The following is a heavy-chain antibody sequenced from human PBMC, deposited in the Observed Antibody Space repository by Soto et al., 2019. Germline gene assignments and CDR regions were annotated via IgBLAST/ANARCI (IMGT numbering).Heavy chain of an antibody. D-gene: IGHD3-22*01. J-gene: IGHJ4*02. Sequence: QVQLQQSGPGLVKPSQTLSLTCAISGDSVSSNDAAWEWIRQSPTRGLEWLGRTYYRSKWDNEYSRSLMRRIIINADASRNHFSLLLSSVTPADTAVYYCATMSDSTFDFWGPGILVTVSS. CDR1: GDSVSSNDAA. CDR3: ATMSDSTFDF. V-gene: IGHV6-1*01. CDR2: TYYRSKWDN.